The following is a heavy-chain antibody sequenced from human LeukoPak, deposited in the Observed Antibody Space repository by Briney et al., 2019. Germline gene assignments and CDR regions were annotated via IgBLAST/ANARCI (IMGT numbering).Heavy chain of an antibody. D-gene: IGHD3-22*01. CDR3: AKAGTMIVPYNWFDP. Sequence: GGSLRLSCAASGFTLSTYGMHWVRQAPGKGLEWVSAISGSGGSTYYADSVKGRFTISRDNSKNTLYLQMNSLRAEDTAVYYCAKAGTMIVPYNWFDPWGQGTLVTVSS. CDR1: GFTLSTYG. J-gene: IGHJ5*02. CDR2: ISGSGGST. V-gene: IGHV3-23*01.